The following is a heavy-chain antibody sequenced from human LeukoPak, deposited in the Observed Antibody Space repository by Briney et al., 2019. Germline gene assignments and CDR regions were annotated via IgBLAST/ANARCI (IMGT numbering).Heavy chain of an antibody. CDR2: IKPNSGGT. J-gene: IGHJ6*02. Sequence: MGWIKPNSGGTNYAQKFQGRVTMTRDTSISTAYMELSRLRSDDTAVYYCARGYSNYYGMDVWGQGTTVTVSS. V-gene: IGHV1-2*02. D-gene: IGHD4-11*01. CDR3: ARGYSNYYGMDV.